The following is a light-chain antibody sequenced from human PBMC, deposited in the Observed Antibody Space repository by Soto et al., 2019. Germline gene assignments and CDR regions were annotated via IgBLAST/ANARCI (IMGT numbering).Light chain of an antibody. CDR1: QRVSSN. CDR2: GAS. V-gene: IGKV3-15*01. J-gene: IGKJ1*01. CDR3: KQYNNWPWT. Sequence: EIVMTQSPANLSGSPGERATLSCRASQRVSSNLAWYQQKPGQAPRLLIYGASTRATGIPARFSGSVSGTEFTLTISSLQSEDFAVYYCKQYNNWPWTFGQGTKVEIK.